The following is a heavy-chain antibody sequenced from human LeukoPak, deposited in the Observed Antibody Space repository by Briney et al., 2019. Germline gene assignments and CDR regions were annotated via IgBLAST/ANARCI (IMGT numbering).Heavy chain of an antibody. CDR1: GYTLTELS. CDR3: ATGRGSGYFVVAFDI. Sequence: ASVKVSCKVSGYTLTELSMHWVRQAPGKGLEWMGGFDPEDGETIYAQKFQGRVTMTEDTSTDTAYMELSSLRSEDTAVYYCATGRGSGYFVVAFDIWGQGTMVTVSS. CDR2: FDPEDGET. J-gene: IGHJ3*02. V-gene: IGHV1-24*01. D-gene: IGHD3-22*01.